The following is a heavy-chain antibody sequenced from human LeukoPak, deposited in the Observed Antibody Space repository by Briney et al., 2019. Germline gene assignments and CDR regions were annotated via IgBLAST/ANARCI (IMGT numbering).Heavy chain of an antibody. D-gene: IGHD3-22*01. CDR1: GFTFSNAW. V-gene: IGHV3-15*01. Sequence: GGSLRLSCAASGFTFSNAWMSWVRQAPGKGLEWVGRIKSKTDGGTTDYAAPVKGRFTISRDDSKNTLYLQMNSLKTEDTAVYYCTTPTYYYDSSGYYYFDYWGQGTLVTVSS. J-gene: IGHJ4*02. CDR2: IKSKTDGGTT. CDR3: TTPTYYYDSSGYYYFDY.